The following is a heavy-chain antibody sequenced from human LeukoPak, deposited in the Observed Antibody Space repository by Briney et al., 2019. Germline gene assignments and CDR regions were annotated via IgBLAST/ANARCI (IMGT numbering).Heavy chain of an antibody. CDR2: IYYSGST. D-gene: IGHD6-19*01. V-gene: IGHV4-59*08. Sequence: PSETLSLTCAVYGGSFSGYYWSWIRQPPGKGLEWIGYIYYSGSTNYNPSLKSRVTISVDTSKNQFSLKLSSVTAADTAVYYCARRTGIAVMDYWGQGTLVTVSS. CDR1: GGSFSGYY. CDR3: ARRTGIAVMDY. J-gene: IGHJ4*02.